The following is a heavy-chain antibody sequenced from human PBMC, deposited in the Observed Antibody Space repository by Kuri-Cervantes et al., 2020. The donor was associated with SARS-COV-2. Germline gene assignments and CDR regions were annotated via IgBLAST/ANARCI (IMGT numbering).Heavy chain of an antibody. D-gene: IGHD6-19*01. Sequence: GGSLRLSCAASGFTFSSYSMNWVRQAPGKGLEWVSSISSSSSYIYYADSVKGRFTISRDNAKNSLYLQMNSLRAEDTAVYYCARDTGWARDFQHWGQGTLVTVSS. CDR1: GFTFSSYS. J-gene: IGHJ1*01. V-gene: IGHV3-21*01. CDR2: ISSSSSYI. CDR3: ARDTGWARDFQH.